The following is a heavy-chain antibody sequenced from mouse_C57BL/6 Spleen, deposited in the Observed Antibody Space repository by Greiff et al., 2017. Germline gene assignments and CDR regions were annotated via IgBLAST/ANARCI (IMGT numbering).Heavy chain of an antibody. J-gene: IGHJ3*01. D-gene: IGHD2-3*01. CDR1: EYEFPSHD. CDR3: ARPHGYYVACFAY. Sequence: EVQLVESGGGLVQPGESLNLSCESTEYEFPSHDMSWVRKTPEKRLELFAAINSDGGSNYYPDTMVRRFIITRDTTKKTLYLQMSSLGSEDTALYYCARPHGYYVACFAYWGQGTLVTVSA. V-gene: IGHV5-2*01. CDR2: INSDGGSN.